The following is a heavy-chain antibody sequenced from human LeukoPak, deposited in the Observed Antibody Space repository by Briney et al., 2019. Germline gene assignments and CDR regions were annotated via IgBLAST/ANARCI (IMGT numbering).Heavy chain of an antibody. J-gene: IGHJ6*03. CDR1: GGTFSSYA. CDR2: IIPIFGTA. D-gene: IGHD6-19*01. Sequence: SVKVSCKASGGTFSSYAISWVRQAPGQGLEWMGGIIPIFGTANYAQKFQGRVTITADKSTSTAYMELSSLRSEDTAVYYCARVSDSSGWYGSGYYYYMDVWGKGTTVTISS. CDR3: ARVSDSSGWYGSGYYYYMDV. V-gene: IGHV1-69*06.